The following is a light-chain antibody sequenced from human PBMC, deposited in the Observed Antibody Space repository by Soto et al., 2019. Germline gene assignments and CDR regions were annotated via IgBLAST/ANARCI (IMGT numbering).Light chain of an antibody. V-gene: IGKV3-20*01. CDR2: GAS. J-gene: IGKJ1*01. CDR1: QSINTN. CDR3: QHYGGSSWT. Sequence: EIVMTQSPGTLSVSPGEGVTLSCRASQSINTNLAWYQQKPGQAPRPLIYGASSRATGIPDRFSGSGSGTDFTLTISRLEPEDFAVYYCQHYGGSSWTFGQGTKVDI.